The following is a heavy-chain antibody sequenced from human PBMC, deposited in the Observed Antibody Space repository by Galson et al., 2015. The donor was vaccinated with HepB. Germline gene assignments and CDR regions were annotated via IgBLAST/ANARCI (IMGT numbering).Heavy chain of an antibody. D-gene: IGHD2-2*01. J-gene: IGHJ6*03. V-gene: IGHV3-21*01. Sequence: SLRLSCAASGFTFSSYSMNWVRQAPGKGLEWVSSISSSSSYIYYADSVKGRFTISRDNAKNSLYLQMNSLRAEDTAVYYCARANIVVVPAAGNYYYYMDVWGKGTTVIVSS. CDR3: ARANIVVVPAAGNYYYYMDV. CDR1: GFTFSSYS. CDR2: ISSSSSYI.